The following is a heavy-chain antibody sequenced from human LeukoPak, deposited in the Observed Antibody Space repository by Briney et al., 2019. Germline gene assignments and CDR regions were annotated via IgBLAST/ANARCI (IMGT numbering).Heavy chain of an antibody. CDR3: TRDRTTITLFEL. J-gene: IGHJ4*02. D-gene: IGHD4-11*01. CDR2: ISPDGSTT. V-gene: IGHV3-74*01. Sequence: GGSLRLSCAASGFTISSYWMHWVSQVPGKGLVWVSRISPDGSTTGYADSVKGRFTASRDNARNTLYLQINSLRAEDSAVYYCTRDRTTITLFELWGQGTLVTVSS. CDR1: GFTISSYW.